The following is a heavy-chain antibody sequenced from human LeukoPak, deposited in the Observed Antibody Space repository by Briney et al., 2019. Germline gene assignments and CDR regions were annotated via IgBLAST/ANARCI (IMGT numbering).Heavy chain of an antibody. D-gene: IGHD3-10*01. CDR3: ARAPAGSGSWFDP. CDR1: GFTFNIFW. CDR2: IKEDGSVK. Sequence: GGSLRLSCAASGFTFNIFWMSWVRQAPGKGLEWVANIKEDGSVKYYVDSVKGRFTISRDNDKSSLYLQMNRLRAEDTAVYYCARAPAGSGSWFDPWGQGTLVTVSS. J-gene: IGHJ5*02. V-gene: IGHV3-7*04.